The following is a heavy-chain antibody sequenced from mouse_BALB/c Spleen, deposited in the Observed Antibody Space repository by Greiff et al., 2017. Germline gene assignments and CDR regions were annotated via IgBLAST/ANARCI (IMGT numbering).Heavy chain of an antibody. CDR3: ARSPRLSYFDC. D-gene: IGHD2-2*01. Sequence: EVMLVESGGGLVQPGGSRKLSCAVSGFTFSSFGMHWVRQAPEKGLEWVAYISSGSSTIYYAGTVKDRFTISRDNPKNTLFLQMTSLRSEDTAMYYCARSPRLSYFDCWGQGTTLTGSS. V-gene: IGHV5-17*02. CDR1: GFTFSSFG. J-gene: IGHJ2*01. CDR2: ISSGSSTI.